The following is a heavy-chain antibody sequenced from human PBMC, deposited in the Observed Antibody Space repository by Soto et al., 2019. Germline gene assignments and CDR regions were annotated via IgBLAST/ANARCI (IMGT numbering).Heavy chain of an antibody. CDR1: GFTFSSYA. V-gene: IGHV3-23*01. J-gene: IGHJ3*02. CDR2: ISGSGGST. D-gene: IGHD5-18*01. CDR3: AKDRGTAMVHDAFDI. Sequence: GESLKISCAASGFTFSSYAMSWVRQAPGKGLEWVSAISGSGGSTYYADSVKGRFTISRDNSKNTLYLQMNSLRAEDTAVYYCAKDRGTAMVHDAFDIWGQGTMVTVSS.